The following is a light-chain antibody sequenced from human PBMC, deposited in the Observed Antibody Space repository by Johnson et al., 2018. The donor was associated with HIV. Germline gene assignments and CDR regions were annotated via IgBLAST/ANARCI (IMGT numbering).Light chain of an antibody. V-gene: IGLV1-51*02. CDR3: GTWDSSLSLLYV. J-gene: IGLJ1*01. CDR2: ENN. Sequence: QSVLTQPPSVSAAPGQKVTISCSGSSSNIGNNYVSWYQQLPGTAPKLLIYENNKRPSGIPDRFSGSKSVTSATLGITGLQTGDEADYYCGTWDSSLSLLYVFGTGTKVTVL. CDR1: SSNIGNNY.